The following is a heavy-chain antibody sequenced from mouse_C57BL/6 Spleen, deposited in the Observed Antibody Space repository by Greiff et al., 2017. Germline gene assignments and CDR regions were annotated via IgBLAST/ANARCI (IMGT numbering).Heavy chain of an antibody. V-gene: IGHV1-78*01. CDR3: ARYYDGYYRYFDV. CDR1: GYTFTDHT. D-gene: IGHD2-3*01. CDR2: IYPRDGST. Sequence: VQLQESDAELVKPGASVKISCKVSGYTFTDHTIHWMKQRPEQGLEWIGYIYPRDGSTKYNEKFKGKATLTADKSSSTAYMQLNSLTSEDSAVYFCARYYDGYYRYFDVWGTGTTVTVSS. J-gene: IGHJ1*03.